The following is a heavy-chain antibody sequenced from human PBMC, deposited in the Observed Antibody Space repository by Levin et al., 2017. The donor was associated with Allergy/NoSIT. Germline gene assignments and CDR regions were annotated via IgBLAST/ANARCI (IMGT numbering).Heavy chain of an antibody. Sequence: SQTLSLTCTVSGGSISSGVFYWNWIRQHPGEGLEWIGHYSGSTYYNPSLKSRVTISVDTSKNQLSLKLNSVTAADTAVYYCATSRWYNGYFDFWGRGTLVTVSS. J-gene: IGHJ2*01. CDR2: YSGST. CDR1: GGSISSGVFY. V-gene: IGHV4-31*03. D-gene: IGHD6-13*01. CDR3: ATSRWYNGYFDF.